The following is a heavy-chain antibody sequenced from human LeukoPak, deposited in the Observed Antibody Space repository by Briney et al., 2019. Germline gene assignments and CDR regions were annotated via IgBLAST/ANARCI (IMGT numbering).Heavy chain of an antibody. V-gene: IGHV4-4*07. J-gene: IGHJ4*02. Sequence: KPSETLSLTCTVSGXSISPYYWSWIRQPAGKGLEWIGRINTSGTTVYNPSLKGRVTMSVNTSKNQLSLKLSSVTAADTAMYYCARGRVSGGFYLNGFDFWGQGAQVTVSS. CDR3: ARGRVSGGFYLNGFDF. CDR2: INTSGTT. CDR1: GXSISPYY. D-gene: IGHD3-10*01.